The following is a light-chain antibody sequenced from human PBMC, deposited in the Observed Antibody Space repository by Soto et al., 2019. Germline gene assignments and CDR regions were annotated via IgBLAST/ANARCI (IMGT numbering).Light chain of an antibody. CDR2: GNT. CDR3: ATWNDGVFV. Sequence: QSVLTQPASACGTPGQRVTISCSGSTSNIGGSTVSWYQQFPGAAPKLLIYGNTQRPLGVPVRFSASKSDTSASLAISGLQSEDEAAYYCATWNDGVFVFGIGTKVTVL. J-gene: IGLJ1*01. V-gene: IGLV1-44*01. CDR1: TSNIGGST.